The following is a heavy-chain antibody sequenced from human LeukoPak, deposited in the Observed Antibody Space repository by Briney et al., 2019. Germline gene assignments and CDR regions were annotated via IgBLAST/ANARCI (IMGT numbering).Heavy chain of an antibody. CDR3: ARVYSSGWYYFDY. V-gene: IGHV4-59*01. CDR1: GGSISGYY. CDR2: IYYSGST. J-gene: IGHJ4*02. D-gene: IGHD6-19*01. Sequence: SETLSFTCTVSGGSISGYYWSWVRQPPGKGLEWIGYIYYSGSTNYNPSLKSRVTISVDTSKNQFSLKLSSVTAADTAVYYCARVYSSGWYYFDYWGQGTLVTVSS.